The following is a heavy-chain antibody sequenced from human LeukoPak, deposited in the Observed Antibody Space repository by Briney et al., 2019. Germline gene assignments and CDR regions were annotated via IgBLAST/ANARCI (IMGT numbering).Heavy chain of an antibody. D-gene: IGHD4-11*01. CDR1: GGSISSYY. Sequence: SETLSLTCTVSGGSISSYYWGWIRQPPGKGLEWIGSIYYSGSTYYNPSLKSRVTISVDTSKNQFSLKLSSVTAADTAVYYCARTIPYSKIDYWGQGTLVTVSS. V-gene: IGHV4-39*01. J-gene: IGHJ4*02. CDR2: IYYSGST. CDR3: ARTIPYSKIDY.